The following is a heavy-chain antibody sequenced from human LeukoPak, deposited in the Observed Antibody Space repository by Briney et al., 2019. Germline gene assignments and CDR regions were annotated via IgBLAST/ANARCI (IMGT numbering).Heavy chain of an antibody. D-gene: IGHD3-9*01. J-gene: IGHJ4*02. V-gene: IGHV4-34*01. CDR3: ARVRMYYDILTGYSPYYYFDY. CDR1: GGSFSGYY. CDR2: INHSGST. Sequence: PSETLSLTCAVYGGSFSGYYWSWIRQPPGKGLEWIGEINHSGSTNYNPSLKSRVTISVDTSKNQFSLKLSSVTAADTAVYCCARVRMYYDILTGYSPYYYFDYWGQGTLVTVSS.